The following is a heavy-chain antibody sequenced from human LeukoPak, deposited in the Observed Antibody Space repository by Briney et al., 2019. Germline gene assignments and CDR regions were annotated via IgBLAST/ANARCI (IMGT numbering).Heavy chain of an antibody. J-gene: IGHJ6*03. D-gene: IGHD5-18*01. V-gene: IGHV4-61*02. Sequence: SETLSLTCTVSGDSISSGDYYWSWIRQPAGKGLEWIGRISSSGSTYYNPSLKSRVTISVDTSKNQFSLKLSSVTAADTAVYYCARQPGYSYGFYYYYYYMDVWGKGTTVTISS. CDR3: ARQPGYSYGFYYYYYYMDV. CDR2: ISSSGST. CDR1: GDSISSGDYY.